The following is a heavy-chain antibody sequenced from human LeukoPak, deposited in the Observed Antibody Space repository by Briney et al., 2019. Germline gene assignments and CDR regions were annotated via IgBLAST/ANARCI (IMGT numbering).Heavy chain of an antibody. V-gene: IGHV4-30-2*01. Sequence: SQTLSLTCTVSGGSISSGGYYWRWIRQPPGKGLEWIGYIYHSGSTYYNPSLKSRVTISVDRSKNQFSLKLSSVTAADTAVYYCARGPYSGYTLRPLDYWGQGTLVTVSS. J-gene: IGHJ4*02. CDR3: ARGPYSGYTLRPLDY. CDR2: IYHSGST. D-gene: IGHD5-12*01. CDR1: GGSISSGGYY.